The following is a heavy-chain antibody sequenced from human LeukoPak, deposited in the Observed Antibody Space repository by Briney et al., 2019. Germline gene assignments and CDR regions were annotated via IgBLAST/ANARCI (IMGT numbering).Heavy chain of an antibody. J-gene: IGHJ4*02. D-gene: IGHD3-10*01. Sequence: GGSLRLSCAASGFTFSSYSMNWVRQAPGKGLEWVSSISSSSSSIYYADSVKGRFTISRDNAKTSLYLQMNSLRAEDTAVYYCARHGSGSYYMDWGQGTLVTVSS. V-gene: IGHV3-21*01. CDR2: ISSSSSSI. CDR3: ARHGSGSYYMD. CDR1: GFTFSSYS.